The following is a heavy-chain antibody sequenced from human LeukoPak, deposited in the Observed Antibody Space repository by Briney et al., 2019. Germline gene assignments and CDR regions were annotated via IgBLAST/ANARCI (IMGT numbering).Heavy chain of an antibody. CDR3: AREVRGSGSLY. Sequence: PGGSLRLSCAASGFTFSSYSMNWVRQAPGKGLEWVSYISSSSSTIYYAGSVKGRFTISRDNAKNSLYLQMNSLRAKDTAVYYCAREVRGSGSLYWGQGTLVTVSS. CDR2: ISSSSSTI. CDR1: GFTFSSYS. J-gene: IGHJ4*02. D-gene: IGHD3-10*01. V-gene: IGHV3-48*04.